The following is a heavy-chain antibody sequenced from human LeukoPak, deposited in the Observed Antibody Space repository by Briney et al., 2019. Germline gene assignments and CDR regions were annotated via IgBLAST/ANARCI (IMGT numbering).Heavy chain of an antibody. D-gene: IGHD1-14*01. CDR2: ISGWGDNT. J-gene: IGHJ4*02. V-gene: IGHV3-23*01. CDR1: GFTLRSYT. Sequence: GGSLRLSCAGSGFTLRSYTMTGVRKPPGKGLEWVSSISGWGDNTKHADSVKGRFTVSRDNSKDTLYLQLNSLRAEDTAIYYCAKDRTTSGTFFPDDWGQGTLVTVSS. CDR3: AKDRTTSGTFFPDD.